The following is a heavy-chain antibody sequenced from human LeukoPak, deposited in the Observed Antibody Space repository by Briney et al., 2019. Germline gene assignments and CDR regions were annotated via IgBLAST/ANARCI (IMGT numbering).Heavy chain of an antibody. CDR3: ARVATIFGVVIGFDY. CDR2: ISNSRNYI. Sequence: GGSLRLSCAASGFTFSSYSMSWVRQAPGKGLEWVSSISNSRNYIYYADSVKGRFTISRDNAKNSLYLQMNSLRAEDTAVYYCARVATIFGVVIGFDYWGQGTLVTVSS. V-gene: IGHV3-21*01. CDR1: GFTFSSYS. D-gene: IGHD3-3*01. J-gene: IGHJ4*02.